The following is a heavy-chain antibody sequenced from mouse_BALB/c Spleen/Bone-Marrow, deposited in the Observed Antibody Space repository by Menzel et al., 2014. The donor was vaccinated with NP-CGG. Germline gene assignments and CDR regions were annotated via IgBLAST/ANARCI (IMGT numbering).Heavy chain of an antibody. D-gene: IGHD2-1*01. V-gene: IGHV1-87*01. CDR1: GYTFTSYW. CDR2: IYPGDGDT. CDR3: ARWGNSYAMDY. J-gene: IGHJ4*01. Sequence: QVQLQQPGAELARPGASVKLSCKASGYTFTSYWMQWVKQRPGQGLEWIGAIYPGDGDTRYTQKFKGKATLTADKSSSTAYMQLSSLASEDSAVYYCARWGNSYAMDYWGQGTSVTVSS.